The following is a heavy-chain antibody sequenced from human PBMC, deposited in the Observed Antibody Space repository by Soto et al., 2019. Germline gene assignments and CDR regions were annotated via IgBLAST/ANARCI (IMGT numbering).Heavy chain of an antibody. V-gene: IGHV4-59*06. Sequence: SETLSLTCTVSGGSISRYYWRWIRQPPGKGLEGIGYIYYSGSTYYKPSLKSRVTISVDTSKNQFSLKLSSVTAADTAVYYCARAPPNFFFLCYDAHRDLHSFPTRRSSDL. D-gene: IGHD3-10*02. CDR3: ARAPPNFFFLCYDAHRDLHSFPTRRSSDL. J-gene: IGHJ2*01. CDR1: GGSISRYY. CDR2: IYYSGST.